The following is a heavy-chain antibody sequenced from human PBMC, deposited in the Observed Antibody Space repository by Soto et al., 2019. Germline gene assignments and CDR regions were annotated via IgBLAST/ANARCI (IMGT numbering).Heavy chain of an antibody. Sequence: EVQLVESGGGLIQPGGSLRLSCAASGFTVSSSYMSWVRQAAGKGLEWVSFIYSGGSTYYADSVKGRFTISRDNSRNTVYIQMNSLRVEDTAVYYCARGSLGGYYYGMDVWGQGTTVTVSS. V-gene: IGHV3-53*01. CDR1: GFTVSSSY. J-gene: IGHJ6*02. CDR2: IYSGGST. CDR3: ARGSLGGYYYGMDV. D-gene: IGHD3-16*01.